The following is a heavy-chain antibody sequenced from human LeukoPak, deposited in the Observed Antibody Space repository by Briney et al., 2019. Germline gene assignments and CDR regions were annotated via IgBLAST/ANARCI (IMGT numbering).Heavy chain of an antibody. J-gene: IGHJ4*02. CDR1: GFTFSSYA. V-gene: IGHV3-23*01. Sequence: GGSLRLSCAASGFTFSSYAMSWVRQAPGKGLEWVSAIRGSAEKTYYADSVKGRFTISRDNSKNTLYLQMNSLSAEDTAVYYCARDWLNSSGYPDCWGQGNPGHRFL. D-gene: IGHD3-22*01. CDR3: ARDWLNSSGYPDC. CDR2: IRGSAEKT.